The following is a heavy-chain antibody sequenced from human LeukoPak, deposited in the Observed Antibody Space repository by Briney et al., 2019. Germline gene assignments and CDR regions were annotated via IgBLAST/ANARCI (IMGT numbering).Heavy chain of an antibody. CDR3: ARMATSYGSGSYWFDP. CDR1: GGSISSHY. CDR2: IYYSGST. V-gene: IGHV4-59*11. J-gene: IGHJ5*02. Sequence: SETLSLTCTVSGGSISSHYWSWIRQPPGKGLEWIGYIYYSGSTNYTPSLKSRVTISVDTSKNQFSLKLSSVTAADTAVYYCARMATSYGSGSYWFDPWGQGTLVTVSS. D-gene: IGHD3-10*01.